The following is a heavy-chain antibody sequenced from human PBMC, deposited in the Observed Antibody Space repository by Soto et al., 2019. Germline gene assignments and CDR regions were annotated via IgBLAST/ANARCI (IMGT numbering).Heavy chain of an antibody. V-gene: IGHV3-23*01. CDR3: AKEHDNYYYYGMDV. CDR2: ISGCGGST. Sequence: SLRLSCAASGFTFSSYAMSWVRQAPGKGLEWVSAISGCGGSTYYADSVKGRFTISRDNSKNTLYLQMNSLRAEDTAVYYCAKEHDNYYYYGMDVWGQGTTVTVSS. D-gene: IGHD1-1*01. CDR1: GFTFSSYA. J-gene: IGHJ6*02.